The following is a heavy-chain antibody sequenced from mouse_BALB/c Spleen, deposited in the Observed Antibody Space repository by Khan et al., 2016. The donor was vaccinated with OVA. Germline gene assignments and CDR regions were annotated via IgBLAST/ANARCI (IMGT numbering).Heavy chain of an antibody. CDR3: TRGCCVGEMDY. V-gene: IGHV5-6-5*01. D-gene: IGHD3-1*01. J-gene: IGHJ4*01. CDR1: GFTFNNYD. CDR2: ISRTNNI. Sequence: EVELVESGGGLVKPGGSLQLSCAASGFTFNNYDMFWVRQTPEKKLVWVASISRTNNIYYPDRAKGRLTTSSDNATNILYLELSSLRSEDTAMYYCTRGCCVGEMDYWGQGTSVTVSS.